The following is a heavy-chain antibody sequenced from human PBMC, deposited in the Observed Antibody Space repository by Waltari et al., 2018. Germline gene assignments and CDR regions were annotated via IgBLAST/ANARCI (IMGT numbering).Heavy chain of an antibody. V-gene: IGHV3-23*01. CDR1: GFPLTSST. D-gene: IGHD3-10*01. J-gene: IGHJ6*02. Sequence: EMQLLASGGGLAQPGGSVRVSCSASGFPLTSSTLHWVRQAPGRGLEWLSLLSGSGLIDYADSVKGRFTISRDTSKNTVYLQMDSLRAEDTAVYYCAKDEGNRRAPTFGMDVWGRGTTVIVS. CDR3: AKDEGNRRAPTFGMDV. CDR2: LSGSGLI.